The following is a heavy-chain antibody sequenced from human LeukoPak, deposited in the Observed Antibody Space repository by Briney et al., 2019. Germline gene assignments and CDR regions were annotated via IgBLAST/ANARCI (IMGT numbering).Heavy chain of an antibody. CDR3: TGSGGNTY. D-gene: IGHD6-19*01. V-gene: IGHV3-74*01. J-gene: IGHJ3*01. CDR1: GFTFSSYG. Sequence: GGSLRLSCAASGFTFSSYGMHWARQAPGKGLVWVSSFYDDGTTFYADSVKGRFTISSDNAKNTVYLQMNSLRGEDTAVYYCTGSGGNTYWGQGTMVTVSS. CDR2: FYDDGTT.